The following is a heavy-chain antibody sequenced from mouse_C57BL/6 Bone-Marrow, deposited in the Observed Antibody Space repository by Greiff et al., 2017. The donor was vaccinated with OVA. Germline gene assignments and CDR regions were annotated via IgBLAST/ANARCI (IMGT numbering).Heavy chain of an antibody. J-gene: IGHJ1*03. CDR2: IWTGGGT. D-gene: IGHD2-1*01. CDR1: GFSLTSYA. CDR3: ARKGENFLHSTGYFDV. V-gene: IGHV2-9-1*01. Sequence: VHLVESGPGLVAPSQSLSITCTVSGFSLTSYAISWVRQPPGKGLEWLGVIWTGGGTNYNSALKSRLSISKDNSKSQVFLKMNSLQTDDTARYYCARKGENFLHSTGYFDVWGTGTTVTVSS.